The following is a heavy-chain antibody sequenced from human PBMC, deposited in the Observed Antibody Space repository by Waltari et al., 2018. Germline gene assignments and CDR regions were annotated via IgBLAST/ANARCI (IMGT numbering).Heavy chain of an antibody. Sequence: QVQLVQSGAEVKKPGASVKVSCKASGYTFTSYYMHWVRQAPGQGLEWMGRINPSGGSTSYARKFQGRVTMTRDTSTSTVYMELSSLRSEDTAVYYCARVRKLAGDYWGQGTLVTVSS. V-gene: IGHV1-46*01. CDR2: INPSGGST. CDR3: ARVRKLAGDY. CDR1: GYTFTSYY. J-gene: IGHJ4*02. D-gene: IGHD1-1*01.